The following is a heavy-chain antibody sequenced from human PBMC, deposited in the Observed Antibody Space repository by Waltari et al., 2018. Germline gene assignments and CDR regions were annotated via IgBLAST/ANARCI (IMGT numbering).Heavy chain of an antibody. V-gene: IGHV3-9*01. CDR2: ISWNSGSI. CDR1: GFTFDDYA. CDR3: AKSNTGRFDY. Sequence: EVQLVESGGGLVQPGRSLRLSCAASGFTFDDYAMPWVRQAPGKGLEWVSGISWNSGSIGYADSVKSRFTISRDNAKNSLYLQMNSLRAEDTALYYCAKSNTGRFDYWGQGTLVTVSS. D-gene: IGHD2-8*02. J-gene: IGHJ4*02.